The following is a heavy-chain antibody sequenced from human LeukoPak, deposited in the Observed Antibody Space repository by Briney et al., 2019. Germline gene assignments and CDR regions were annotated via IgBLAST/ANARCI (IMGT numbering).Heavy chain of an antibody. CDR1: GFTFSSYE. J-gene: IGHJ4*02. D-gene: IGHD6-19*01. Sequence: GGSLRLSCAASGFTFSSYEMNWVRQPPGKGLEWVSYISSSGSTIYYADSVKGRFTISRDNAKNSLYLQMNSLRAEDTAVYYCARSGQQCLVRSYFDYWGQGTLVTVSS. CDR3: ARSGQQCLVRSYFDY. V-gene: IGHV3-48*03. CDR2: ISSSGSTI.